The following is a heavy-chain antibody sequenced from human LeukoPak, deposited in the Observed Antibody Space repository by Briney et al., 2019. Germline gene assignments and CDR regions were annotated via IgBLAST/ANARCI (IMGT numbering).Heavy chain of an antibody. CDR2: INHSGST. CDR3: ARGRTKTYYYDSSGYYLDY. CDR1: GGSISSSSYY. Sequence: SETLSLTCTVSGGSISSSSYYWAWIRQPPGKGLEWIGEINHSGSTNYNPSLKSRVTISVDTSKNQFSLKLSSVTAADTAVYYCARGRTKTYYYDSSGYYLDYWGQGTLVTVSS. D-gene: IGHD3-22*01. J-gene: IGHJ4*02. V-gene: IGHV4-39*07.